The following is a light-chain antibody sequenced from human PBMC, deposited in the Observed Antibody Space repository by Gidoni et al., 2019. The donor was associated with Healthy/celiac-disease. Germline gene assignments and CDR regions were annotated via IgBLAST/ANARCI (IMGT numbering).Light chain of an antibody. CDR2: AAS. CDR1: PGISSY. CDR3: QQLNSYPPG. Sequence: DIQLTQSPSFLSASVGDRVTITFRASPGISSYLAWYQQKPGKAPKLLIYAASTLQSGVPSRFSGSGSGTEFTLTISSLQPEDFATYYCQQLNSYPPGFGGGTKVEIK. V-gene: IGKV1-9*01. J-gene: IGKJ4*01.